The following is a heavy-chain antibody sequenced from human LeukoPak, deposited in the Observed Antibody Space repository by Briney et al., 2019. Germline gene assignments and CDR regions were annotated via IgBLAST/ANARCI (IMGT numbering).Heavy chain of an antibody. CDR2: ISSSARYL. CDR3: ARGGVGLVIIPGWEYDYYGLDV. V-gene: IGHV3-21*01. Sequence: GGSLRHSCAASGFTLSTYSMIGVRPATEKARECVASISSSARYLYYADSVKGRFIISRDNAKNSLYLQMNRLRAEDTAVYYCARGGVGLVIIPGWEYDYYGLDVWGQGTTVTVSS. J-gene: IGHJ6*02. CDR1: GFTLSTYS. D-gene: IGHD3/OR15-3a*01.